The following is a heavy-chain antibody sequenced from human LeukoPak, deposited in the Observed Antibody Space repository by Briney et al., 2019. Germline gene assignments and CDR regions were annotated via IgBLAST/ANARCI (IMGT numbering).Heavy chain of an antibody. D-gene: IGHD2-2*01. Sequence: SETLSLTCSVSGDSIRNYYWSWIRQPPGKGLEWVGDMYYSGSTNYNPSLKSRITMSLDTSKNQFSLKESSVTSADTAVYYCARASPIVVVPPAATSFDYWGPGTLVTVSS. V-gene: IGHV4-59*01. CDR2: MYYSGST. J-gene: IGHJ4*02. CDR1: GDSIRNYY. CDR3: ARASPIVVVPPAATSFDY.